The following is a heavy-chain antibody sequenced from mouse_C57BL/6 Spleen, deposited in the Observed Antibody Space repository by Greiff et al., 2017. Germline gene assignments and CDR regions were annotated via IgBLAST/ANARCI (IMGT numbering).Heavy chain of an antibody. D-gene: IGHD2-2*01. V-gene: IGHV2-5*01. CDR3: AKNGYGYDPYYFDY. Sequence: QVRLKESGPGLVQPSQSLSITCTVSGFSLTSYGVHWVRQSPGKGLEWLGVIWRGGSTDYNAAFMSRLSITKDNSKSQVFFKMNSLQADDTAIYYCAKNGYGYDPYYFDYWGQGTTLTVSS. CDR2: IWRGGST. CDR1: GFSLTSYG. J-gene: IGHJ2*01.